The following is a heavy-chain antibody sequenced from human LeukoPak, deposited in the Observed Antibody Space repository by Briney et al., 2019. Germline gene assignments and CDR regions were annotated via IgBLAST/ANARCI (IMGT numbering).Heavy chain of an antibody. Sequence: GGSLRLSCAASGFTFSNYDMHWVRQETGKGPEWVSTIGTADDTYYLGSVKGRFTMSRENAKNSLYLQMNSLRAGDTAAYYCARTDFRDAFDIWGQGTVVTVSS. CDR2: IGTADDT. CDR1: GFTFSNYD. CDR3: ARTDFRDAFDI. V-gene: IGHV3-13*04. D-gene: IGHD3-3*01. J-gene: IGHJ3*02.